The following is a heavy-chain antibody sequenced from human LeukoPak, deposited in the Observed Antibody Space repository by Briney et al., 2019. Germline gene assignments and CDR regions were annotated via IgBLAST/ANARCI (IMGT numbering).Heavy chain of an antibody. CDR2: INPNSGGT. CDR1: GYTFTGYH. J-gene: IGHJ4*02. CDR3: ARHVIFGVVPGDY. D-gene: IGHD3-3*01. Sequence: ASVKVSCKASGYTFTGYHMHWVRQAPGQGLEWMGWINPNSGGTNYAQKFQGRVTMTRDTSISTAYMELSRLRSDDTAVYYCARHVIFGVVPGDYWGQGTLVTVSS. V-gene: IGHV1-2*02.